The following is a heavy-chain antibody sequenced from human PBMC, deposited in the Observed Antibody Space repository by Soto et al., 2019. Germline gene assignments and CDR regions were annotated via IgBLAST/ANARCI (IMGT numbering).Heavy chain of an antibody. Sequence: QVQLVQSGAEVKKPGASVKVACKASGYTFTSYDITWVRQATGQGLEWMGWMNPNSGNTGYAQKFQGRVTMTRDTSINTAFTELSSLTPEDTAVYYCASGTRTFDYWGQGTLATVSS. D-gene: IGHD4-17*01. CDR3: ASGTRTFDY. V-gene: IGHV1-8*01. CDR2: MNPNSGNT. CDR1: GYTFTSYD. J-gene: IGHJ4*02.